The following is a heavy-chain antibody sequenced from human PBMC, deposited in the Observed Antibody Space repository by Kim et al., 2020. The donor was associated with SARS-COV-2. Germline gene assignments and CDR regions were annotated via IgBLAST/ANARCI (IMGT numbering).Heavy chain of an antibody. CDR1: GFTFSSYA. CDR3: AKSCCGVVVAAIDDY. J-gene: IGHJ4*02. V-gene: IGHV3-23*01. CDR2: ISGSGGST. D-gene: IGHD2-15*01. Sequence: GGSLRLSCAASGFTFSSYAMSWVRQAPGKGLEWVSAISGSGGSTYYADSVKGRFTISRDNSKNTLYLQMNSLRAEDTAVYYCAKSCCGVVVAAIDDYWGQGTLVTVSS.